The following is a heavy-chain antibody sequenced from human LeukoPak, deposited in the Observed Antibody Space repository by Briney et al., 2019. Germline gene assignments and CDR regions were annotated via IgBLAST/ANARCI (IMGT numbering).Heavy chain of an antibody. CDR2: IYYSGST. CDR3: ARLGDGDNLRYFDY. CDR1: GDSLSGNS. Sequence: SQTLSLTCTVSGDSLSGNSWTSIRQPPGKGLERIGYIYYSGSTNYNASLKSRVTISVDTSKNQFSLELSSVTAADTPVFYCARLGDGDNLRYFDYWGQGTLVTVCS. J-gene: IGHJ4*02. V-gene: IGHV4-59*08. D-gene: IGHD5-24*01.